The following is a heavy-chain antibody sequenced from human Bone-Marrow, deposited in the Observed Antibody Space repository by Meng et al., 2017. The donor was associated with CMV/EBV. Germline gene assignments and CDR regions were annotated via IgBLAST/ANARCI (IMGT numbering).Heavy chain of an antibody. D-gene: IGHD6-19*01. CDR2: IYSGGST. V-gene: IGHV3-66*02. CDR1: GFTVSSNY. J-gene: IGHJ3*02. CDR3: ARIAAVAGTRGAFDI. Sequence: GESLKISCAASGFTVSSNYMSWVRQAPGKGLEWVPVIYSGGSTYYADSVKGRFTISRYNSKNTLYLQMNSLRAEDTAVYYCARIAAVAGTRGAFDIWGQGTMVTVSS.